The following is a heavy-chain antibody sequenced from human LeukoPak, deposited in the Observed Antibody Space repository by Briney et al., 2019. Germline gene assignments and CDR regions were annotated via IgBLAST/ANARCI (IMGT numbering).Heavy chain of an antibody. Sequence: SVKVSCKASGGTFSSYAISWVRQAPGQGLEWMGRIIPILGIANYAQKFQGRVTITADKSTSTAYMELSSLRSEDTAVYYCARMSVGAPYFDYWGQGTLVTVSS. V-gene: IGHV1-69*04. CDR3: ARMSVGAPYFDY. CDR1: GGTFSSYA. J-gene: IGHJ4*02. D-gene: IGHD1-26*01. CDR2: IIPILGIA.